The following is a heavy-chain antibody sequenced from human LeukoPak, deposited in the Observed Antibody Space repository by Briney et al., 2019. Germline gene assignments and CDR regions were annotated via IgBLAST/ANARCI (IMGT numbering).Heavy chain of an antibody. J-gene: IGHJ3*01. CDR3: TRGPDDLLHGRAFDF. Sequence: SQTLSLTFAISGDSISCNSAAWNWIRLSPSRGLEWLGRTLYRSKWLNDYAPSVKGRITINPDTSKNQFSLQLKSVTPEDTAQYYCTRGPDDLLHGRAFDFWGQGTMVTVSS. CDR2: TLYRSKWLN. D-gene: IGHD3-3*01. CDR1: GDSISCNSAA. V-gene: IGHV6-1*01.